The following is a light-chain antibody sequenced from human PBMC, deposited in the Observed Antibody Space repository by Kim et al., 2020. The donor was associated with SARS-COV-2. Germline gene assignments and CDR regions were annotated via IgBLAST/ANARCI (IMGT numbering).Light chain of an antibody. Sequence: QSVLTQPPSVSGAPGQRVTISCTGSSSNIGAGYDLHWYQQLPGTAPKLLIYGNSNRPSGVPDRFSGSKSGTSASLAITGLQAEDEADYYCQSYDSSLSALYVFGTGTKVTVL. V-gene: IGLV1-40*01. CDR2: GNS. J-gene: IGLJ1*01. CDR3: QSYDSSLSALYV. CDR1: SSNIGAGYD.